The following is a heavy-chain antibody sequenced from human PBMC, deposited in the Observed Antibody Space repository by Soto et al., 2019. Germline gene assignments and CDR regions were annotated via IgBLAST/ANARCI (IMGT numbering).Heavy chain of an antibody. CDR2: ISSNSDTI. Sequence: EVQLVESGGGLVQPGRSLRLSCAASGFTFEDYAMHWVRQAPGKGLEWVSGISSNSDTIGYADSVRGRFTISRDKAKNSLYLQMNSLTTEDTALYYCAKDTSTVTTAFYLDSWGRGSLVTGSS. CDR1: GFTFEDYA. D-gene: IGHD4-17*01. CDR3: AKDTSTVTTAFYLDS. J-gene: IGHJ4*02. V-gene: IGHV3-9*01.